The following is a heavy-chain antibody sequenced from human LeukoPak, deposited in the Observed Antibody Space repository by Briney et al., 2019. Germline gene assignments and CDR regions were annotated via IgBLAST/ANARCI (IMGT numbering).Heavy chain of an antibody. CDR3: AKAYYDSSGHI. CDR1: GFTFSSHW. V-gene: IGHV3-7*01. J-gene: IGHJ3*02. CDR2: IKQDGSEK. D-gene: IGHD3-22*01. Sequence: GGSLRLSCAASGFTFSSHWMSWVRQAPGKGLEWVANIKQDGSEKYYVDSVKGQFTISRDNAKNSLFLQMNSLRAEDTAVYYCAKAYYDSSGHIWGRGTMVTVSS.